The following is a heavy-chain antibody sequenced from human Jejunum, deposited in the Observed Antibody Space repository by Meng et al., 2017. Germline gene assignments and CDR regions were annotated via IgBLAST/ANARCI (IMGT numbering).Heavy chain of an antibody. Sequence: SETLSLTCTVSGGSISSSSFYWGWIRQPPGKGREWIGQIYYSGSSYYNPSLKSRVTISFDMSKNKFSLKLTAVTAADTAMYYCARDLYYGLGSPRGNSYYYGMDVWGQGTTVTVSS. D-gene: IGHD3-10*01. CDR1: GGSISSSSFY. CDR3: ARDLYYGLGSPRGNSYYYGMDV. V-gene: IGHV4-39*07. CDR2: IYYSGSS. J-gene: IGHJ6*02.